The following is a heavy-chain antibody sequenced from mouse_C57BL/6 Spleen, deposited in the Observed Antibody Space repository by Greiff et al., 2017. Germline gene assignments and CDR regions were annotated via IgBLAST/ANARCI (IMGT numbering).Heavy chain of an antibody. D-gene: IGHD1-1*01. CDR3: ARRITTGVGGFDY. CDR1: GYTFTSYW. CDR2: IHPNSGST. Sequence: VQLQQSGAELVKPGASVKLSCKASGYTFTSYWMHWVKQRPGQGLEWIGRIHPNSGSTNYNEKFKSKATLTVDKSSSTAYMQLSSLTSEDSAVYYCARRITTGVGGFDYWGQGTTLTVSS. J-gene: IGHJ2*01. V-gene: IGHV1-64*01.